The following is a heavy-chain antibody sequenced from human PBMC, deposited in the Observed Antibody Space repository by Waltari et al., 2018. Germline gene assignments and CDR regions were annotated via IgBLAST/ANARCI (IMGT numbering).Heavy chain of an antibody. D-gene: IGHD3-3*01. V-gene: IGHV3-30*02. CDR1: GFTFSTYG. CDR2: IHYDGINK. J-gene: IGHJ4*02. CDR3: GGISIFAGAY. Sequence: QVLLEESGGAVVQPGGSLRLSCVASGFTFSTYGMHWVRQAPGKGLEWVAFIHYDGINKNYVCSVKGRFTISRDNSQTTLYLQMNNLRAEDTAVYFCGGISIFAGAYWGQGTLVTVSS.